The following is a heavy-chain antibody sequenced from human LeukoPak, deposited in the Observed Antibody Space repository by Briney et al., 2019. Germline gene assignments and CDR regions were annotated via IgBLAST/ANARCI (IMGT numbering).Heavy chain of an antibody. CDR1: GFTFSNYA. J-gene: IGHJ4*02. D-gene: IGHD2/OR15-2a*01. CDR2: ISSSGGSA. Sequence: GGSLRLSCAASGFTFSNYAMNWVRQAPGKGLEWVSTISSSGGSAFYADSLKGRFTISRDNSKNTLYLQMDSLRAEDTALYYCAMNTPLAYWGQGTLVTVSS. V-gene: IGHV3-23*01. CDR3: AMNTPLAY.